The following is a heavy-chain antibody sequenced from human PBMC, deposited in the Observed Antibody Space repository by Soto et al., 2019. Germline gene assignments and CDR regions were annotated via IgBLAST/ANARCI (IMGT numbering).Heavy chain of an antibody. CDR3: ARIGDYNYGYGGDWFDP. CDR2: IYTSGSA. Sequence: SETLAVTCTISVGSISTNYWSWVRRPAGKGLEWIGRIYTSGSANYNPSLKSRVTMSVDTSKNQFSLKLSSVTAADTAVYYCARIGDYNYGYGGDWFDPWGQGTMVTVSS. J-gene: IGHJ5*02. V-gene: IGHV4-4*07. CDR1: VGSISTNY. D-gene: IGHD5-18*01.